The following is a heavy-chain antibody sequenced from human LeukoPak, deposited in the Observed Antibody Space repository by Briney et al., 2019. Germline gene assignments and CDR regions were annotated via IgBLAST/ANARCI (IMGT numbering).Heavy chain of an antibody. CDR2: INPNSGGT. D-gene: IGHD3-22*01. CDR3: AADATYYYDSSGYAFDI. V-gene: IGHV1-2*02. CDR1: GYTFTGYY. J-gene: IGHJ3*02. Sequence: GASVKVSCKASGYTFTGYYMHWVRQAPGQGLEWMGWINPNSGGTNYAQKFQERVTITRDMSTSTAYMELSSLRSEDTAVYYCAADATYYYDSSGYAFDIWGQGTMVTVSS.